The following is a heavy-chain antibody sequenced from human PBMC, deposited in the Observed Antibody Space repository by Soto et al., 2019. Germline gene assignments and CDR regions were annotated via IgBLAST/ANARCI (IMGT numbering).Heavy chain of an antibody. V-gene: IGHV4-30-4*01. Sequence: TLSLTCTVSGGSISSGDYYWSWIRQPPGKGLEWIGYIYYSGSTYYNPSLKSRVTISVDTSKNQFSLKLSSVTAADTAVYYCAREGYCSGGSCYSYDNYYYGMDVWGQGTTVTVSS. D-gene: IGHD2-15*01. CDR1: GGSISSGDYY. J-gene: IGHJ6*02. CDR2: IYYSGST. CDR3: AREGYCSGGSCYSYDNYYYGMDV.